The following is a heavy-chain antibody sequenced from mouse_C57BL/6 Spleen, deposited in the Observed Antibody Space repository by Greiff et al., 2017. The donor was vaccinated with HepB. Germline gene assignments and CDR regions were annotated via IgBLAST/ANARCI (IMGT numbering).Heavy chain of an antibody. D-gene: IGHD2-4*01. CDR1: GYTFTSYW. CDR3: ARDDYDDEDY. V-gene: IGHV1-64*01. CDR2: IHPNSGST. J-gene: IGHJ4*01. Sequence: QVQLKQPGAELVKPGASVKLSCKASGYTFTSYWMHWVKQRPGQGLEWIGMIHPNSGSTNYNEKFKSKATLTVDKSSSTAYMQLSSLTSEDSAVYYCARDDYDDEDYWGQGTSVTVSS.